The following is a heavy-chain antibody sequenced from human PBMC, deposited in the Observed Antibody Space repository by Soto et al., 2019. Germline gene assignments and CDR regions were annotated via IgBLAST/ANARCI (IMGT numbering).Heavy chain of an antibody. J-gene: IGHJ4*02. CDR3: AREREYYDSSGYDY. Sequence: GGSLRLSCVDSEFTFSSYWMHWVRQVPGKGLVWVSRMNEDGSTTDYADSVKGRFTISRDNSKNTLYLQMNSLRAEDTAVYYCAREREYYDSSGYDYWGQGTLVTVSS. V-gene: IGHV3-74*01. CDR2: MNEDGSTT. CDR1: EFTFSSYW. D-gene: IGHD3-22*01.